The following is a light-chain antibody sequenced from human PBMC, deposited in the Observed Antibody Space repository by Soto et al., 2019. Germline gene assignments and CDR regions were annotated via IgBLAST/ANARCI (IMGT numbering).Light chain of an antibody. V-gene: IGKV3-15*01. CDR2: SAS. J-gene: IGKJ1*01. Sequence: EIVLTQSPATLSVSPGEGATLSCTASQSVSNNLGWFQQKPGQAPRLLIYSASITVTGIPPRFSGSGSGTDFTLTISSLQSEDFAVYYCQQDNDWPWTFGQGTNVEIK. CDR3: QQDNDWPWT. CDR1: QSVSNN.